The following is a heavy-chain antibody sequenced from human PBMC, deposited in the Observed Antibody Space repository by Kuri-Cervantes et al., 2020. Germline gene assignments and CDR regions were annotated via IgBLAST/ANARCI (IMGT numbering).Heavy chain of an antibody. V-gene: IGHV4-34*01. CDR3: ASDYYGSGSYPLEYFQH. Sequence: SQTLSLTCAVYGGSFSGYYWSWIRQPPGKGLEWIGEINHSGSTNYNPSLKSRVTISVDTSKNQFSLKLSSVTAADTAVYYCASDYYGSGSYPLEYFQHWGQGTLVTVSS. CDR1: GGSFSGYY. J-gene: IGHJ1*01. D-gene: IGHD3-10*01. CDR2: INHSGST.